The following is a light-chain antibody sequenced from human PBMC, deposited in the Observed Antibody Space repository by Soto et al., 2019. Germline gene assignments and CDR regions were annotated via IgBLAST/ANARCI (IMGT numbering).Light chain of an antibody. J-gene: IGKJ1*01. CDR2: AAS. Sequence: DIQMTQSPSSLSASVGDRVTITCRASQSISSYLNWYQQKPGKAPKLLIYAASSLQSGVPSRFSGSGSGTDFTLIISSLQPEDFATYYCQQSYSTPTTFGQGTKVEIK. CDR3: QQSYSTPTT. V-gene: IGKV1-39*01. CDR1: QSISSY.